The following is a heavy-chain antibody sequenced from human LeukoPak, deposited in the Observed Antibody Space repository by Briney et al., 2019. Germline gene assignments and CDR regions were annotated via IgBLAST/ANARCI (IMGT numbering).Heavy chain of an antibody. CDR1: GGSISGDY. Sequence: SETLSLTCTVSGGSISGDYWSWIRQPPGKGLECIGYIYYSGSTNYNPSLKSRVTISVDTSKNQFSLKVSSVTAADTAVYYCARRGVAGWERWGFDIWGQGTMVTVSS. D-gene: IGHD5-24*01. CDR3: ARRGVAGWERWGFDI. CDR2: IYYSGST. V-gene: IGHV4-59*01. J-gene: IGHJ3*02.